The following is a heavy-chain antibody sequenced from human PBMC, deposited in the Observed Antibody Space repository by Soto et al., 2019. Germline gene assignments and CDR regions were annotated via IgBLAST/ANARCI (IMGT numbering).Heavy chain of an antibody. CDR3: AKALGELSPESYDY. CDR1: GFTFSSYA. CDR2: ISYDGSDK. V-gene: IGHV3-30*18. D-gene: IGHD3-16*02. J-gene: IGHJ4*02. Sequence: QVQLVESGGGVVQPGRSLRLSCAASGFTFSSYAMHWVRQAPGKGLEWVAVISYDGSDKYYADSVKGRFTISRDNSKKTLNLQMNSRRADDTAVYYCAKALGELSPESYDYWRQGTMITVSS.